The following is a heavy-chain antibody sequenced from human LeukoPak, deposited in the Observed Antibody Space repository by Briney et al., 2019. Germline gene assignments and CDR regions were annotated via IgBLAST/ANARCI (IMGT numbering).Heavy chain of an antibody. CDR2: IRNGVNSYTT. J-gene: IGHJ6*02. Sequence: GGSLRLSCAASGFTFDDYGMSWVRQAPGKGLEWVGRIRNGVNSYTTEYAASVKGRFTISREDSHNSLSLQMNSLKTEDTAVYYCATYGSESYVNYYYYGLDVWGQGATVIVSS. D-gene: IGHD3-10*01. CDR3: ATYGSESYVNYYYYGLDV. CDR1: GFTFDDYG. V-gene: IGHV3-72*01.